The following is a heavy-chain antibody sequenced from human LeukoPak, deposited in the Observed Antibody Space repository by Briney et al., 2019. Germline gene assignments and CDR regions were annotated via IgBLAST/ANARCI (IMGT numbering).Heavy chain of an antibody. CDR1: GGAISRYY. J-gene: IGHJ4*02. CDR2: FYTGGST. Sequence: PSETLSLTYTVSGGAISRYYWSWVRQPPGKGLEWIGRFYTGGSTINPSLKSRVTLSVDTSKNQFSLQLSSVTAADTAVYYCARDAGTSGWLLDYWGQGTLVTVSS. V-gene: IGHV4-4*07. CDR3: ARDAGTSGWLLDY. D-gene: IGHD6-19*01.